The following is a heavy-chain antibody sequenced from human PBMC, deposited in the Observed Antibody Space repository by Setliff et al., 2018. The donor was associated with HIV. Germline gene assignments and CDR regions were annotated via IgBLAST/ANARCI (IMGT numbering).Heavy chain of an antibody. CDR3: AAASSWDPLLDY. D-gene: IGHD6-13*01. V-gene: IGHV4-39*07. Sequence: SETLSLTCTVSGGSISSNSYYWDWIRQPPGKGLEWIGSIFYSGSTYYNPSVKSRVTISVDTSMDQFSLKLNSVTAADTAVYYCAAASSWDPLLDYWGQGTLVTVSS. CDR1: GGSISSNSYY. J-gene: IGHJ4*02. CDR2: IFYSGST.